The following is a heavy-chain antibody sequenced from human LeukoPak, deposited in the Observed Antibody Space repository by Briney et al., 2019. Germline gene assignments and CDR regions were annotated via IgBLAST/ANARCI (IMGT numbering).Heavy chain of an antibody. CDR1: GFTVSSNY. V-gene: IGHV3-53*01. CDR2: IYSGGST. CDR3: ARAGRYPGVLY. D-gene: IGHD3-16*02. J-gene: IGHJ4*02. Sequence: GGSLRPSCAASGFTVSSNYMSWVRQAPGKGLEWVSVIYSGGSTYYADSVKGRFTISRDNSKNTLYLQMNSLRAEDTAVYYCARAGRYPGVLYWGQGTLVTVSS.